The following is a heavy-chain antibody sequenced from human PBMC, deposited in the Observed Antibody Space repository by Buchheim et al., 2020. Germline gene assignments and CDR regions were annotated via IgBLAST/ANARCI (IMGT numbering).Heavy chain of an antibody. Sequence: QVQLVESGGGVVQPGRSLRLSCAASGFTFSSYGMHWVRQAPGKGLEWVAVISYDGSNKYYADSVKGRFTISRDNSKNTLYLQMNSLRAEDTAVYYCANDRTGGRFLDWGQGTL. V-gene: IGHV3-30*18. CDR3: ANDRTGGRFLD. CDR2: ISYDGSNK. D-gene: IGHD2-8*02. J-gene: IGHJ4*02. CDR1: GFTFSSYG.